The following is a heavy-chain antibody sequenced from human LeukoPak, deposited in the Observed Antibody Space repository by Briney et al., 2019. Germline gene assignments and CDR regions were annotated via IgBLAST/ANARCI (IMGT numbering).Heavy chain of an antibody. D-gene: IGHD3/OR15-3a*01. CDR2: ISDSGGST. J-gene: IGHJ4*02. CDR1: GFTLSSYA. V-gene: IGHV3-23*01. Sequence: PGGSLRLSCVVSGFTLSSYAVSWVRQAPGKGLELVSGISDSGGSTYYPDSVKGRFTISRDTSKNTLYLQMNSLRAEDTAVYYCAKVSPAGTGWNSPNDYWGQGTLVIVSS. CDR3: AKVSPAGTGWNSPNDY.